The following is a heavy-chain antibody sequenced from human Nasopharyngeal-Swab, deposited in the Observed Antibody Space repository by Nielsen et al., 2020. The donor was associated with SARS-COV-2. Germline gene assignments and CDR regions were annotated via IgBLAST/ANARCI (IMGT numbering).Heavy chain of an antibody. J-gene: IGHJ4*02. V-gene: IGHV3-23*01. Sequence: GGSLRLSCAASGFTFSSYAMSWVRQAPGKGLEWVSAISGSGGSTYYADSVKGRFTISRDNSKNTPYLQMNSLRAEDTAVYYCAKLHHYYGESDYWGQGTLVTVSS. CDR3: AKLHHYYGESDY. CDR2: ISGSGGST. D-gene: IGHD4-17*01. CDR1: GFTFSSYA.